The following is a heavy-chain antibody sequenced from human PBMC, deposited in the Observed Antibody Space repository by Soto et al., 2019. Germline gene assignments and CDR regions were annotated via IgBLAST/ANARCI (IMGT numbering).Heavy chain of an antibody. CDR3: ARGGYYDFWSGHRDYGMDV. CDR2: INPNSGGT. V-gene: IGHV1-2*04. D-gene: IGHD3-3*01. CDR1: GYTFTGYY. Sequence: ASVKVSCKASGYTFTGYYMHWVRQAPGQGLEWMGWINPNSGGTNYAQKFQGWVTMTRDTSISTAYMELSRLRSEDTAVYYCARGGYYDFWSGHRDYGMDVWGQGTTVTVSS. J-gene: IGHJ6*02.